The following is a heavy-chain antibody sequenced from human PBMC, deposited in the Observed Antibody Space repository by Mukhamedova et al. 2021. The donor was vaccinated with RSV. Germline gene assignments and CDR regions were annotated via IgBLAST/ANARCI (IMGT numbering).Heavy chain of an antibody. J-gene: IGHJ4*02. V-gene: IGHV3-30-3*01. Sequence: GKGLEWVAVISYDGSNKYYADSVKGRFTISRDNSKNTLYLQMNSLRAEDTAVYYCARDSGGYSYSFWDGTFDYWGQGTLVTVSS. CDR2: ISYDGSNK. CDR3: ARDSGGYSYSFWDGTFDY. D-gene: IGHD5-18*01.